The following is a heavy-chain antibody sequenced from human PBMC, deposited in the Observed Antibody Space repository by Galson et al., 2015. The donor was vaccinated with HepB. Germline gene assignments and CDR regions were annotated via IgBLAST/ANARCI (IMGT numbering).Heavy chain of an antibody. CDR3: AKDAVDWNLGYFAY. Sequence: SLRLSCAASGFTFSSYAMTWVRQAPGKGLEWVSCISGSADTTYYADSVKGRFTISRDSSKNTLYLQMNSLRAEDTAVYYCAKDAVDWNLGYFAYWGQGTLVTVSS. V-gene: IGHV3-23*01. J-gene: IGHJ4*02. CDR1: GFTFSSYA. D-gene: IGHD1-7*01. CDR2: ISGSADTT.